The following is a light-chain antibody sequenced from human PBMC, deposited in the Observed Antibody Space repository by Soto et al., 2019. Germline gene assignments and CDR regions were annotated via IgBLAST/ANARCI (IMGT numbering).Light chain of an antibody. Sequence: EIVLTQSPATLSLSPGEGATLSCRASQSVSSSLAWYQQKPGQAPRLLIYGTSNRAPGIPGRFIGSGSGTDFTLTITRLEPEDSAFYYCHHYGRSLWTFGQGTKVDIK. CDR2: GTS. V-gene: IGKV3-11*01. CDR3: HHYGRSLWT. J-gene: IGKJ1*01. CDR1: QSVSSS.